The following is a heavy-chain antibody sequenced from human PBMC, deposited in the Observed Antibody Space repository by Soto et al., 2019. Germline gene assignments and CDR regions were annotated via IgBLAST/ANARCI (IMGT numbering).Heavy chain of an antibody. CDR1: GDSLGNYY. J-gene: IGHJ3*02. D-gene: IGHD6-13*01. CDR2: IYYSGST. V-gene: IGHV4-59*08. Sequence: SETLSLTCTVSGDSLGNYYWSWIRQPPWKGLEWIGYIYYSGSTNYNPSLKSRVTISVDTSKNQFSLKLNSVTAADTAVYYCARHLWVGTSWYLGAFDIWGQGTMVTVSS. CDR3: ARHLWVGTSWYLGAFDI.